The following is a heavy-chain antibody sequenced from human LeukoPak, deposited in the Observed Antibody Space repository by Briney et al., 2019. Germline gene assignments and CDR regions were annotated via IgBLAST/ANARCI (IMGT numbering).Heavy chain of an antibody. D-gene: IGHD6-13*01. CDR1: GGSFSGYY. J-gene: IGHJ4*02. V-gene: IGHV4-34*01. CDR2: INHSGST. CDR3: ARTFPFADRYSGSPGDY. Sequence: PSETLSLTCAVYGGSFSGYYWSWIRQPPGKGLEWIGEINHSGSTNYNPSLESRVTISVDTSKNQFSLKLSSVTAADTAVYYCARTFPFADRYSGSPGDYWGQGTLVTVSS.